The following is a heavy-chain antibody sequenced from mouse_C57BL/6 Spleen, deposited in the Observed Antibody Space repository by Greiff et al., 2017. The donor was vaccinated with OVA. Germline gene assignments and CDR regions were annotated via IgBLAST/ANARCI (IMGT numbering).Heavy chain of an antibody. J-gene: IGHJ4*01. CDR3: ARRGDEDYAMDY. CDR1: GYTFTDYY. Sequence: VQLKQSGPVLVKPGASVKMSCKASGYTFTDYYMNWVKQSHGKSLEWIGVINPYNGGTSYNQKFKGKATLTVDKSSSTAYMELNSLTSEDSAVYYCARRGDEDYAMDYWGQGTSVTVSS. V-gene: IGHV1-19*01. CDR2: INPYNGGT.